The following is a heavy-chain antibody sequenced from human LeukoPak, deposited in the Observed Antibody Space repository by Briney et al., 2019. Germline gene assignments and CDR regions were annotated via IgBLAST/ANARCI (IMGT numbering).Heavy chain of an antibody. V-gene: IGHV4-34*01. CDR1: GGSFSGYY. CDR2: INHSGST. Sequence: PSETLSLTCAVYGGSFSGYYWSWIRQPPGKGLEWIGEINHSGSTNYNPSLKSRVTISVDTSKSQFSLKLSSVTAADTAVYYCARAVGGAAAELFDYWGQGTLVTVSS. CDR3: ARAVGGAAAELFDY. D-gene: IGHD6-13*01. J-gene: IGHJ4*02.